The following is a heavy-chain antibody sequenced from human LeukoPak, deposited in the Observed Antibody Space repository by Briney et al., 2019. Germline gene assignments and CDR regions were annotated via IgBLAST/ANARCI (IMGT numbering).Heavy chain of an antibody. CDR2: IYSGGST. D-gene: IGHD6-19*01. V-gene: IGHV3-66*01. CDR1: GFTVSSNY. Sequence: GGSLRLSCAASGFTVSSNYMSWVRQAPGKGLEWVSVIYSGGSTYYADSVKGRFTISRDNSKNTLYLQMNSLRAEDTAVYYCARDGSVAGFNWFDPWGQGTLVTVSS. J-gene: IGHJ5*02. CDR3: ARDGSVAGFNWFDP.